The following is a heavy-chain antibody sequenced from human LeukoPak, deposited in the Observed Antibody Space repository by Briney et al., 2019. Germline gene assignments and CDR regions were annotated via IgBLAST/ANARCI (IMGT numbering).Heavy chain of an antibody. Sequence: ASVKVSCKASGYTFTGYYMHWVRQAPGQGLEWMGWINPNSGGTNYARNFQGRVTMTRDTSISTPYMELSRLTPDDTAVYYCATTVSYYFDYWGQGTLVTVSS. CDR1: GYTFTGYY. J-gene: IGHJ4*02. D-gene: IGHD1-1*01. V-gene: IGHV1-2*02. CDR2: INPNSGGT. CDR3: ATTVSYYFDY.